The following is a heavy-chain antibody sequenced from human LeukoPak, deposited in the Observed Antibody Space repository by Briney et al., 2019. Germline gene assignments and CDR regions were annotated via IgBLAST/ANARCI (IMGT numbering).Heavy chain of an antibody. CDR2: IIPIFGTA. Sequence: GASVKVSCKACGGTFSSYAISWVRQAPGQGLEWMGGIIPIFGTANYAQKFQGRVTITTDESTSTAYMELSSLRSEDTAVYYCAAVPYYGSGSYYNGPNDAFDIWGQGTMVTVSS. CDR1: GGTFSSYA. CDR3: AAVPYYGSGSYYNGPNDAFDI. J-gene: IGHJ3*02. V-gene: IGHV1-69*05. D-gene: IGHD3-10*01.